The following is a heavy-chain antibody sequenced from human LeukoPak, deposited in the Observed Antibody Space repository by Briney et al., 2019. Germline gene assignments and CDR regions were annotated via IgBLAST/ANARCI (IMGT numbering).Heavy chain of an antibody. V-gene: IGHV4-31*03. J-gene: IGHJ4*02. Sequence: SQTLSLTCTVSGGSISSGGYYWSWIRQHPGEGLEWLGYIYYSGSTYYNPSLKSRVTISVDTSKNQFSLKLSSVTAADTAVYYCARVAPAAGTIPWGFDYWGQGTLVTVSS. CDR2: IYYSGST. CDR1: GGSISSGGYY. D-gene: IGHD6-13*01. CDR3: ARVAPAAGTIPWGFDY.